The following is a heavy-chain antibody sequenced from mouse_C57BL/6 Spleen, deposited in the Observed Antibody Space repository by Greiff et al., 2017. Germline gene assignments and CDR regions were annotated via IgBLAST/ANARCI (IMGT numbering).Heavy chain of an antibody. CDR1: GYTFTSYW. V-gene: IGHV1-64*01. D-gene: IGHD2-1*01. CDR3: ARGAGYGNFFDY. CDR2: IHPNSGST. J-gene: IGHJ2*01. Sequence: VQVVESGAELVKPGASVKLSCKASGYTFTSYWMHWVKQRPGQGLEWIGMIHPNSGSTNYNEKFKSKATLTVDKSSSTAYMQLSSLTSEDSAVYYCARGAGYGNFFDYWGQGTTLTVSS.